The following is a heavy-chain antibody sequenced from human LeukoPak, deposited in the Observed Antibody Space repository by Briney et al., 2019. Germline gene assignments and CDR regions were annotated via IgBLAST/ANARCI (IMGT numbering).Heavy chain of an antibody. V-gene: IGHV4-59*01. CDR2: IYYSGST. D-gene: IGHD2-15*01. J-gene: IGHJ5*02. CDR1: GGSITSYY. CDR3: ARSYCSGGSCYDLFDP. Sequence: SETLSLTCTVSGGSITSYYWSWIRQPPGKGLEWIGYIYYSGSTNYNPSLKSRVTLSVDTSKNQISLKLSSVTAADTAVSYCARSYCSGGSCYDLFDPWGQGTLVTVSS.